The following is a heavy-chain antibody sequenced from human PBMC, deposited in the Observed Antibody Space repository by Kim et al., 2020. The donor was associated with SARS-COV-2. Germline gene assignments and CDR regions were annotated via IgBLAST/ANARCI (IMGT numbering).Heavy chain of an antibody. Sequence: YADSVKGRFTISRDNAKNSLYLQMNSLRAEDTALYYCAKIAAADHDAFDIWGQGTMVTVSS. J-gene: IGHJ3*02. CDR3: AKIAAADHDAFDI. V-gene: IGHV3-9*01. D-gene: IGHD6-13*01.